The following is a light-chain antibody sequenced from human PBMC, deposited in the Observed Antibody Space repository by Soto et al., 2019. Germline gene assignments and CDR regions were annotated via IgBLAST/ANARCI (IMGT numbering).Light chain of an antibody. V-gene: IGKV4-1*01. Sequence: DIVMTQSPDSLAVSLGERATINCRSSQSILYSSDNKNYLDWYQQKPGQTPKLLIYWASTRESGVPDRFSGSASGTDFTLTISSLQAEDVAVYYCQQSYSIPYTFGQGTKLEI. CDR2: WAS. CDR3: QQSYSIPYT. CDR1: QSILYSSDNKNY. J-gene: IGKJ2*01.